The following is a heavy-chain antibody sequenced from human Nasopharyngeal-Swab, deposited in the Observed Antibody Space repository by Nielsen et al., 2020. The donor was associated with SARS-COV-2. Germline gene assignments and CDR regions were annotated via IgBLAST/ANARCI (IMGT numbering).Heavy chain of an antibody. Sequence: WVRQATGQRLEWMGWINAGNGNTKYSQKFQGRVTITRDTSASTAYMELSSLRSEDTAVYYCARADGDYVHDYWGQGTLVTVSS. V-gene: IGHV1-3*01. J-gene: IGHJ4*02. CDR3: ARADGDYVHDY. D-gene: IGHD4-17*01. CDR2: INAGNGNT.